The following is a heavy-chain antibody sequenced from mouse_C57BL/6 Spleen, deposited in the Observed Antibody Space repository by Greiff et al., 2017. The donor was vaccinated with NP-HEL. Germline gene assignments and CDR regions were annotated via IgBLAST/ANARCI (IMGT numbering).Heavy chain of an antibody. CDR1: GYTFTSYD. CDR3: AREDYGGLDY. CDR2: IYPRDGST. Sequence: QVQLKESGPELVKPGASVKLSCKASGYTFTSYDIHWVKQRPGQGLEWIGWIYPRDGSTKYNEKFKGKATLTVDTSSSTAYMELHSLTSEDSAVDFGAREDYGGLDYWGQGTTLTVSS. D-gene: IGHD2-4*01. V-gene: IGHV1-85*01. J-gene: IGHJ2*01.